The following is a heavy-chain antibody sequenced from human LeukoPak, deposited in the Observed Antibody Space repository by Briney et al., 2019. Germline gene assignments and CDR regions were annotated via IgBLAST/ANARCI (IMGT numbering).Heavy chain of an antibody. J-gene: IGHJ4*02. CDR1: GGSISSGSYY. Sequence: PSQTLSLTCTVSGGSISSGSYYWSWIRQSPGKGLEWVGYIYYSGSTNYNPSLKSRVTISVDTSKSQFSLKLSSVTAADTAVYYCARETCSGGSCFQFDFWGQGTLVTVSS. D-gene: IGHD2-15*01. CDR3: ARETCSGGSCFQFDF. CDR2: IYYSGST. V-gene: IGHV4-61*01.